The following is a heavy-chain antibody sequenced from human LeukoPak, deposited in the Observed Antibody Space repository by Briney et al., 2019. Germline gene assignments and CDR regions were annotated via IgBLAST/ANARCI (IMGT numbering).Heavy chain of an antibody. CDR2: IWYDGSNK. V-gene: IGHV3-33*01. D-gene: IGHD1-26*01. Sequence: GGSLRLSCAASGFTFSSYGMHRVRQAPGKGLEWVAVIWYDGSNKYYADSVKGRFTISRDNSKNTLYLQMNSLRAEDTAVYYCARDRGGGSYLYFDYWGQGTLVTVSS. J-gene: IGHJ4*02. CDR3: ARDRGGGSYLYFDY. CDR1: GFTFSSYG.